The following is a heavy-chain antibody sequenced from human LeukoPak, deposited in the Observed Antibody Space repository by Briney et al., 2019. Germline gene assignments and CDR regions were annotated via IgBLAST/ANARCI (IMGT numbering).Heavy chain of an antibody. D-gene: IGHD3-9*01. CDR1: GYTLTELS. CDR3: ATDFPPYFDSTPNY. J-gene: IGHJ4*02. CDR2: FDPEDGET. Sequence: GASVKVSCKVSGYTLTELSMHWVRQAPGKGLEWMGRFDPEDGETIYARKFQGRITMTEDTSTDTAYMELSSLRSEDTAVYYCATDFPPYFDSTPNYWGQGTLVTVSS. V-gene: IGHV1-24*01.